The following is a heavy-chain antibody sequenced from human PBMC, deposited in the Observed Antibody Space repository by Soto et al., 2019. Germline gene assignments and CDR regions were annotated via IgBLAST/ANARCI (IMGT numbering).Heavy chain of an antibody. J-gene: IGHJ6*02. CDR2: INPSAGRI. Sequence: QVQLVQSGAEAKKPGASVQLSCKASGYTFTSYYIHWVRQAPGQGHEWLGVINPSAGRITYAQKFQGRVTMTSDTATSTVYMEVSGLRSEDTAVYYCAREAIVSRSDSDYNGMDVWGQGTTVTVSS. D-gene: IGHD1-26*01. CDR1: GYTFTSYY. CDR3: AREAIVSRSDSDYNGMDV. V-gene: IGHV1-46*01.